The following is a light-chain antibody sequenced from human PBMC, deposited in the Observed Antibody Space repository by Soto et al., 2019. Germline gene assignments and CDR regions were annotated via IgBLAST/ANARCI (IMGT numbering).Light chain of an antibody. Sequence: QSALTQPASVSGSPGQSITISCTGTSSDVGSFNLVSWYQHHPGKAPKVMIYEATNRPSGVSNRFSASKSGNTASLTISGLQAEDEADYYCASYAGSSTYVFGTGTKVTV. J-gene: IGLJ1*01. CDR3: ASYAGSSTYV. CDR2: EAT. CDR1: SSDVGSFNL. V-gene: IGLV2-23*01.